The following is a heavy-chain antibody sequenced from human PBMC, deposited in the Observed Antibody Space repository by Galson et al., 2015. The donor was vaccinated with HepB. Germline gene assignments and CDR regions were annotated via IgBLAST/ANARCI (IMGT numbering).Heavy chain of an antibody. CDR1: GFTFSGYA. Sequence: SLRLSCAASGFTFSGYAMSWVRQAPGKGLEWVSTISGSGGSTYYADSVKGRFTISRDNSKNTLYLQMNSLRAEDTAVYYCTKESITLVRGVLQRPLDYWGQGTLVTVSS. CDR2: ISGSGGST. D-gene: IGHD3-10*01. V-gene: IGHV3-23*01. J-gene: IGHJ4*02. CDR3: TKESITLVRGVLQRPLDY.